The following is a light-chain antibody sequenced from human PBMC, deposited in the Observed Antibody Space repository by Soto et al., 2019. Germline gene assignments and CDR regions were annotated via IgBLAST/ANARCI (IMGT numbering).Light chain of an antibody. CDR2: GAS. CDR1: QSVASN. CDR3: QQYNNWWT. Sequence: EIRSTPSPAPPSVSPGGRAPLSGRASQSVASNLAWYQQKPGQAPRLLIYGASTRATGISARFSGSGSGTEFTLTISSLQSEDFGVYYCQQYNNWWTFGQGTKVDIK. V-gene: IGKV3-15*01. J-gene: IGKJ1*01.